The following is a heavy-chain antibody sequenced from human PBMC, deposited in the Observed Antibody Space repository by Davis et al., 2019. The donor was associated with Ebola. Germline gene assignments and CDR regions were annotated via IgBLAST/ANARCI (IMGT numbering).Heavy chain of an antibody. V-gene: IGHV1-8*02. CDR1: GYTFTSYY. CDR2: MNPNSGNT. J-gene: IGHJ6*02. Sequence: ASVKVSCKASGYTFTSYYMHWVRQATGQGLEWMGWMNPNSGNTGYAQKFQGRVTMTRNTSISTAYMELSSLRSEDTAVYYCARLVGRIAARRTYYYYGMDVWGQGTTVTVSS. CDR3: ARLVGRIAARRTYYYYGMDV. D-gene: IGHD6-6*01.